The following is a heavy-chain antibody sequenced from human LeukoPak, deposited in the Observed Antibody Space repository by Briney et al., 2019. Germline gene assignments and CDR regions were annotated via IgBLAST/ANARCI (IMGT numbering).Heavy chain of an antibody. CDR2: ISGSGGST. V-gene: IGHV3-23*01. CDR1: GFMFSTYA. D-gene: IGHD6-13*01. Sequence: AGGSLRLSCVTSGFMFSTYALSWVRQAPGKGLEWASSISGSGGSTYHADSVKGRFTISRDSSKNTLYLQVNSLRAEDTAIYYCARVIRTAPGKGYFDYWGLGALVTVSS. CDR3: ARVIRTAPGKGYFDY. J-gene: IGHJ4*02.